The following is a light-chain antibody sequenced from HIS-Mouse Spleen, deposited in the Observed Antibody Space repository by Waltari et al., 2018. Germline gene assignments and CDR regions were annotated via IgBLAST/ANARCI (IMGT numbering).Light chain of an antibody. CDR3: QSYDSSNSWV. CDR1: SGSIASNY. V-gene: IGLV6-57*02. CDR2: EDN. Sequence: NFMLTQPHSVSESPAKTVTISCTGSSGSIASNYGQWYQQRPGSAPTTVIYEDNQRPSGVPDRFSGSIDSSSNSASLTISGLKTEDEADYYCQSYDSSNSWVFGGGTKLTVL. J-gene: IGLJ3*02.